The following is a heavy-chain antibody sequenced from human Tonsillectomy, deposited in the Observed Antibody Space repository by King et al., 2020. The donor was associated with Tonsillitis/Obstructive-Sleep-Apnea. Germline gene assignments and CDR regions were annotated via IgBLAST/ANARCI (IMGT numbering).Heavy chain of an antibody. D-gene: IGHD1-7*01. CDR1: GGSFNINSYY. V-gene: IGHV4-39*01. J-gene: IGHJ3*02. CDR3: ARYNAVELRAFDI. Sequence: QLQESGPGLVKPSETLSLTCTVSGGSFNINSYYLGWIRQPPGKGLEWIGSVYYSGYTYYNPSLKSRVTISVDTSKNQFSLKLSSVTAADTAVYYCARYNAVELRAFDIWGQGTMVTVSS. CDR2: VYYSGYT.